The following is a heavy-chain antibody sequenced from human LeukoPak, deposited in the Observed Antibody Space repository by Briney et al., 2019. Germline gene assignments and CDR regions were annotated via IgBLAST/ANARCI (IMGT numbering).Heavy chain of an antibody. CDR2: IYYSGST. CDR1: GGSISSSSYY. CDR3: ARVTSGYSYGHFDY. J-gene: IGHJ4*02. V-gene: IGHV4-39*07. D-gene: IGHD5-18*01. Sequence: PSETLSLTCTVSGGSISSSSYYWGWIRQPPGKGLEWIGSIYYSGSTYYNPSLKSRVTISVDTSKNQFSLKLSSVTAADTAVYYCARVTSGYSYGHFDYWGQGTLVTVSS.